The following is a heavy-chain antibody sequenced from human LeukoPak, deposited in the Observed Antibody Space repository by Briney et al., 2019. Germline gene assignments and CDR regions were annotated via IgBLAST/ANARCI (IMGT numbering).Heavy chain of an antibody. CDR2: IYYSGST. V-gene: IGHV4-30-4*08. CDR3: AREGGYCSSTSCYKAFDI. Sequence: SETLSLTCTVSGGSISSGDYYWSWIRQPPGKGLEWIGYIYYSGSTYYNPSLKSRVTISVDTSKNQFSLKLSSVTAADTAVYYCAREGGYCSSTSCYKAFDIWGQGTMVTVSS. D-gene: IGHD2-2*02. CDR1: GGSISSGDYY. J-gene: IGHJ3*02.